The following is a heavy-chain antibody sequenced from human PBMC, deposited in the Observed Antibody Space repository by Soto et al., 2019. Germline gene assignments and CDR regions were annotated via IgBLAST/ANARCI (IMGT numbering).Heavy chain of an antibody. J-gene: IGHJ4*02. CDR2: IFSSGST. CDR3: ARVGYCSSTPCWPIGYFEY. V-gene: IGHV4-59*01. CDR1: GDSISSFY. D-gene: IGHD2-2*01. Sequence: QVQLQESGPGLVKPSETLSLTCTVSGDSISSFYCTWIRQPPGKGLEWVGYIFSSGSTNYNPSLKSRVTISVDTSENQFSLKLTSVTAADTAVYYCARVGYCSSTPCWPIGYFEYWGQGTLVTVSS.